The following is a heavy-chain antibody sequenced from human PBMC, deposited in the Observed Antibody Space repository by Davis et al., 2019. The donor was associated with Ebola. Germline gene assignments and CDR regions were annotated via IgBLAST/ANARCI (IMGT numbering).Heavy chain of an antibody. CDR3: AKDTSNIWFDI. CDR1: GYTFTNYY. CDR2: INPNFGGT. Sequence: ASVKVSCKASGYTFTNYYMYWLRQAPGQGLEWMGRINPNFGGTDYAHKFQGRVTMTSDTSINTAYMELSSLTSDDTAIYYCAKDTSNIWFDIWGQGTLVTVSS. V-gene: IGHV1-2*06. J-gene: IGHJ4*02. D-gene: IGHD3-9*01.